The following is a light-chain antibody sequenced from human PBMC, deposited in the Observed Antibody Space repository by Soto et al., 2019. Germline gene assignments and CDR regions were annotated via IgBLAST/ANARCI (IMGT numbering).Light chain of an antibody. CDR3: QQYYSTPRT. CDR2: WAS. J-gene: IGKJ1*01. Sequence: DIVLTQSPHSLAVSLGERATINCKSSQSVLYSSNNKNYLDWYQQKPGQPPKLLIYWASTRASGVPDRFSGGGSGTDFTLTISSLQAEDVAVYYCQQYYSTPRTFGQGTKVEIK. CDR1: QSVLYSSNNKNY. V-gene: IGKV4-1*01.